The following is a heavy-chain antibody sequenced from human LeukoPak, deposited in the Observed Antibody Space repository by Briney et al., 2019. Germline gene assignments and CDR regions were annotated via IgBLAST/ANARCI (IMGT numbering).Heavy chain of an antibody. Sequence: GGSLRLSCAASGFTFSTYGMHWVRQVPGKGLEWVALIRYDGSDKYYAASVKGRFTISRDNSKNTLYLQMNSLRGEDTAVYYCARDPYSSGRYYFDDWGQGTLVTVSS. J-gene: IGHJ4*02. CDR2: IRYDGSDK. V-gene: IGHV3-30*02. CDR3: ARDPYSSGRYYFDD. D-gene: IGHD6-19*01. CDR1: GFTFSTYG.